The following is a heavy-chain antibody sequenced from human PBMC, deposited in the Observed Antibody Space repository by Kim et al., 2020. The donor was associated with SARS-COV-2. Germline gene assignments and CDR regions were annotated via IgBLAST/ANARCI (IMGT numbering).Heavy chain of an antibody. J-gene: IGHJ4*02. D-gene: IGHD1-26*01. V-gene: IGHV3-30-3*01. CDR1: GFTFSSYA. CDR3: ARGGGSYFFSLDY. CDR2: ISYDGSNK. Sequence: GGSLRLSCEASGFTFSSYAMHWVRQAPGKGLEWVAVISYDGSNKYYADSVKGRFTISRDNSKNTLYLQMNSLRAEDTAVYYCARGGGSYFFSLDYWGQGTLVTVSS.